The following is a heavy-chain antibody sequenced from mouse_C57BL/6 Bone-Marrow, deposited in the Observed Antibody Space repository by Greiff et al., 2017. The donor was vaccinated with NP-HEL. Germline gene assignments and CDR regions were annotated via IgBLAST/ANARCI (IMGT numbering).Heavy chain of an antibody. D-gene: IGHD1-1*01. CDR2: IYYSGPI. CDR3: ARDGSSYWYFDV. V-gene: IGHV3-5*01. J-gene: IGHJ1*03. Sequence: EVKLQESGPGLVKPSQTVFLTCTVTGISITTGNYRWSWIRQFPGNKLEWIGYIYYSGPITYNPSLTSRTTITRDTPKNQFFLEMNSLTAEDTATYYCARDGSSYWYFDVWGTGTTVTVSS. CDR1: GISITTGNYR.